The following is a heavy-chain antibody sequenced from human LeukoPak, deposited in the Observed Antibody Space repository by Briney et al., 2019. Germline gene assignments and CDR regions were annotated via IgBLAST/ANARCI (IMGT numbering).Heavy chain of an antibody. Sequence: PSGTLSLTCAVSDGSISSSYWWSWVRQPPGKGLEWIGEIYHSGSTNYNPSLKSRVTISVDTSKNQFSLKLSSVTAADTAVYYCARHKGPKSIVVVPAAMTWVDYWGQGTLVTVSS. J-gene: IGHJ4*02. CDR3: ARHKGPKSIVVVPAAMTWVDY. D-gene: IGHD2-2*01. CDR1: DGSISSSYW. CDR2: IYHSGST. V-gene: IGHV4-4*02.